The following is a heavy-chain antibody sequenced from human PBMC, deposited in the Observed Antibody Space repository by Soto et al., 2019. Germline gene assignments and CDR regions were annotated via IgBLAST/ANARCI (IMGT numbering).Heavy chain of an antibody. CDR3: ARDPPQPDY. V-gene: IGHV1-18*01. Sequence: QVQLVQSGAEVKKPGASVKVSCKASGYTFASYAISWMRQAPGQGLEWMGWISAYNGNTNYAQKPQGRDTMTTDTSKTTAYMEWRSLRCAVPAAYYCARDPPQPDYCSQGTLVPVSS. J-gene: IGHJ4*02. CDR2: ISAYNGNT. CDR1: GYTFASYA.